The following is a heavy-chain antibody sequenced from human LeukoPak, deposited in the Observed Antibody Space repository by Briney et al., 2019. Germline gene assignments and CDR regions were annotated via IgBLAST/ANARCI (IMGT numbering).Heavy chain of an antibody. Sequence: GGSLRLSCAAYGFTFSSYAMHWVRQAPGKGLEWVAVISYDGSNKYYADSVKGRFTISRDNSRSTLYLQMNSLRPEDTAIYYCAREGYYGSGSPPSLYFDYWGQGTLVTVSS. V-gene: IGHV3-30-3*01. CDR3: AREGYYGSGSPPSLYFDY. CDR2: ISYDGSNK. CDR1: GFTFSSYA. J-gene: IGHJ4*02. D-gene: IGHD3-10*01.